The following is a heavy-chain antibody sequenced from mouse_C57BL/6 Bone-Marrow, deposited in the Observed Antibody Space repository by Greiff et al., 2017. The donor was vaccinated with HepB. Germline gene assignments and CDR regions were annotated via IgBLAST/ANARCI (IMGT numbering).Heavy chain of an antibody. V-gene: IGHV1-26*01. CDR1: GYTFTDYY. J-gene: IGHJ2*01. D-gene: IGHD1-1*01. Sequence: EVQLQQSGPELVKPGASVKISCKASGYTFTDYYMNWVKQSHGKSLEWIGDINPNNGGTSYNQKFKGKATLTVDKSSSTAYMELRSLTSEDSAVYYCARDYGSSYSYYFDYWGQGTTVTVSS. CDR2: INPNNGGT. CDR3: ARDYGSSYSYYFDY.